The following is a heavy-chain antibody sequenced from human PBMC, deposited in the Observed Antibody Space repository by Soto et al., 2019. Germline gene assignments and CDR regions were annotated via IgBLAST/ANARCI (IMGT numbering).Heavy chain of an antibody. V-gene: IGHV1-8*01. CDR3: ARVKSYDILTGYSTWFDP. CDR1: GYSFTSYD. Sequence: ASVKVSCKASGYSFTSYDINWVRQATGQGLEWMGWMNPNSGNTGYAQNFQGRVTMTRNTSISTAYMELSSLRSEDTAVYYCARVKSYDILTGYSTWFDPWGQGTLVTVSS. D-gene: IGHD3-9*01. CDR2: MNPNSGNT. J-gene: IGHJ5*02.